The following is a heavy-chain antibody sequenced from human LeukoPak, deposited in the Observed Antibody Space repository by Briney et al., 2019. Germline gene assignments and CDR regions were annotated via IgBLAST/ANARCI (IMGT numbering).Heavy chain of an antibody. CDR2: ISNSGTTI. D-gene: IGHD1-26*01. CDR3: ARDNSGAFGD. CDR1: GFPFSDYY. J-gene: IGHJ4*02. Sequence: GGSLRLSCAASGFPFSDYYMSWIRQAPGKGLEWISYISNSGTTIYYADSVKGRFTISRDNAKNSLYLQMSSLRAEDTAVYYCARDNSGAFGDSGQGTLVTVSS. V-gene: IGHV3-11*01.